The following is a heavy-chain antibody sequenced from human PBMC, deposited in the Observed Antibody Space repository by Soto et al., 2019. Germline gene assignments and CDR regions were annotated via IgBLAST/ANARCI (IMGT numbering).Heavy chain of an antibody. CDR3: VRDLDGSGAYYTDF. Sequence: ASVKVSCKASGYTFPNYGITWVRQAPGQGLEWMGWISAYKTNIKYAQKFQGRVTLTTDTSASTAYMELRSLRSDDTAIYYCVRDLDGSGAYYTDFWGQGTLVTVSS. V-gene: IGHV1-18*01. D-gene: IGHD3-10*01. CDR1: GYTFPNYG. CDR2: ISAYKTNI. J-gene: IGHJ4*02.